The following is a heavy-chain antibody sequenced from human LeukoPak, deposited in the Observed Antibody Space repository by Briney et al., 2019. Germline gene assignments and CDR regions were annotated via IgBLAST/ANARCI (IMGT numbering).Heavy chain of an antibody. Sequence: PSETLSLTCAVSGGSISSSNWWSWVRQPPGKGLEWIGEIYHSGSTNYNPSLKSRVTISVDKSKNQFSLKLSSVTAAYTAVYYCARVSGYSSSWYRYYFDYWGQGTLVTVSS. CDR3: ARVSGYSSSWYRYYFDY. J-gene: IGHJ4*02. CDR2: IYHSGST. V-gene: IGHV4-4*02. D-gene: IGHD6-13*01. CDR1: GGSISSSNW.